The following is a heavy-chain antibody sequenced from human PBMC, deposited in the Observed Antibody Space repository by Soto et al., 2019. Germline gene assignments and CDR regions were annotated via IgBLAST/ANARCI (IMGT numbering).Heavy chain of an antibody. CDR3: ACSTLGYCSGGSCWTPFDY. Sequence: SVKVSCQASVGTFGSYAISWVRQAPGQGLEWMGGIIPIFGTANYAQKFQGRVTITADESTSTAYMELSSLRSEDTAVYYCACSTLGYCSGGSCWTPFDYWGQGTLVTVSS. CDR2: IIPIFGTA. V-gene: IGHV1-69*13. CDR1: VGTFGSYA. J-gene: IGHJ4*02. D-gene: IGHD2-15*01.